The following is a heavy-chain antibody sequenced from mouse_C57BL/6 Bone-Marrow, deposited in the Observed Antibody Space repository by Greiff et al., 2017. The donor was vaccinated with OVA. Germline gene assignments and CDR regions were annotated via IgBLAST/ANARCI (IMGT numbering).Heavy chain of an antibody. J-gene: IGHJ2*01. CDR2: ISSGGSYT. V-gene: IGHV5-6*01. D-gene: IGHD1-1*01. CDR3: ARLLHFDY. Sequence: EVKVVESGGDLVKPGGSLKLSCAASGFTFSSYGMSWVRQTPDKRLEWVATISSGGSYTYYPDSVKGRFTISRDNAKNTLYLQMSSLKSEDTAMYYCARLLHFDYWGQGTTLTVSS. CDR1: GFTFSSYG.